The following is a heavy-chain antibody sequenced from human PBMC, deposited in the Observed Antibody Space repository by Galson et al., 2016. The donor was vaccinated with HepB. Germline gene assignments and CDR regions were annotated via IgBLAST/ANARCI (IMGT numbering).Heavy chain of an antibody. CDR1: GITFSRYA. D-gene: IGHD3-10*01. V-gene: IGHV3-23*01. CDR2: ITDSGGST. J-gene: IGHJ4*02. CDR3: ARERPHMVHGGLDY. Sequence: SLRLSCAASGITFSRYAMNWVRQAPGKGLEWVSTITDSGGSTYLADSVNGRFTISRDTSKNTLYLQMNSLRAEDTAVYYCARERPHMVHGGLDYWGPGILVTVSS.